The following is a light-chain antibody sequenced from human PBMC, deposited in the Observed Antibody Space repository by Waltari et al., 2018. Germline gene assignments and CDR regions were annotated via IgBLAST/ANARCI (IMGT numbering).Light chain of an antibody. V-gene: IGKV3-20*01. J-gene: IGKJ1*01. CDR3: QQYGSTPWT. Sequence: ENVLTQSPSTLSLSPGERVTLSCRASHSVSSRYLAWYQQKPGQAPRLLIYGAMKRATGIPDRFSGSGLATDFTFTISRLEPEDSAVYYCQQYGSTPWTFGQGTKVEIK. CDR1: HSVSSRY. CDR2: GAM.